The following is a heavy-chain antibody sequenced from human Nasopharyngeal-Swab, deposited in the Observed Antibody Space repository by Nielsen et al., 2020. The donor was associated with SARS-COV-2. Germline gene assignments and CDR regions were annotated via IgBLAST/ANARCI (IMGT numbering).Heavy chain of an antibody. D-gene: IGHD1-1*01. CDR2: ISSSGSYI. Sequence: GESLKISCAASGFTFSSYGMHWVRQAPGKGLEWVSSISSSGSYIYYADSVKGRFTISRDNAKNSLYLQMNSLRAEDTAVYYCARSQGERRAGAFDIWGQGTMVTVSS. V-gene: IGHV3-21*01. CDR3: ARSQGERRAGAFDI. CDR1: GFTFSSYG. J-gene: IGHJ3*02.